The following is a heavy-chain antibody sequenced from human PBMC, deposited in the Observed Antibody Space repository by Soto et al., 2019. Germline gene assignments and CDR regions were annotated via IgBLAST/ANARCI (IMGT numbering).Heavy chain of an antibody. D-gene: IGHD3-3*01. V-gene: IGHV1-69*01. CDR1: GGTFSSYA. J-gene: IGHJ5*02. CDR2: IIPIFGTA. Sequence: QVQLVQSGAEVKKPGSSVKVSCKASGGTFSSYAISWVRRAPGQGLEWMGGIIPIFGTANYAQKFQGRVTITADESTSTAYMELSSLRSDDTAVYYCARNYDFKNWFDPWGQGTLVTVSS. CDR3: ARNYDFKNWFDP.